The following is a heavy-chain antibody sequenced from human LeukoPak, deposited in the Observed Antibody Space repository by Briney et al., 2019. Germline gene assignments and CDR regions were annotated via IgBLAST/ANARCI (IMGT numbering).Heavy chain of an antibody. V-gene: IGHV3-66*01. CDR3: ASDSYSPEDFQH. J-gene: IGHJ1*01. D-gene: IGHD2-15*01. Sequence: GGSLRLSCAASGFSVSNNYMSWVRQAPGKGLEWVSVIYSGGSTFYADSAKGRFTISRDNSKNTLYLQMNSLRAEDTAVYYCASDSYSPEDFQHWGQGTLVTVSS. CDR1: GFSVSNNY. CDR2: IYSGGST.